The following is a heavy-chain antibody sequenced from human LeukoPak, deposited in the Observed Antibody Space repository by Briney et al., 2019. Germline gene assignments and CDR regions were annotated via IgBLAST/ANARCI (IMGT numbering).Heavy chain of an antibody. D-gene: IGHD1-26*01. CDR1: GYTFSNYY. V-gene: IGHV1-46*01. CDR2: INPYDGST. Sequence: ASVKVSCKASGYTFSNYYVHWVRQAPSQGLEWMGVINPYDGSTNSAQRFQGRLTMTRDTPTSTVYMELSSLTSEDTAVYYCTRYSGSYWSFDYWGQGTLVTVSS. CDR3: TRYSGSYWSFDY. J-gene: IGHJ4*02.